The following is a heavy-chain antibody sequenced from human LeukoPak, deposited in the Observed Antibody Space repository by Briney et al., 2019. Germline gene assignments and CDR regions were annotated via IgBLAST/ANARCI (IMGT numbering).Heavy chain of an antibody. V-gene: IGHV4-4*07. Sequence: SETLSLTCTVSGGSISSYYWSWIRQPAGNGLEWIGRIYTSGSTNYNPSLKSRVTMSVDTSKNQFSLKLSSVTAADTAVYYCAGTYYDFWSGYFGHFDYWGQGTLVTVSS. CDR1: GGSISSYY. CDR3: AGTYYDFWSGYFGHFDY. D-gene: IGHD3-3*01. J-gene: IGHJ4*02. CDR2: IYTSGST.